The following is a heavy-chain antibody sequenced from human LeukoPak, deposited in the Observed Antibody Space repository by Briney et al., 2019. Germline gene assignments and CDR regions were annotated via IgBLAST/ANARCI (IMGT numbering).Heavy chain of an antibody. CDR1: GGSFSGYY. D-gene: IGHD6-19*01. CDR2: INHSGST. V-gene: IGHV4-34*01. CDR3: ARHGYSSGWYGGYNWFDP. J-gene: IGHJ5*02. Sequence: SETLSLTCAVYGGSFSGYYWSWIRQPPGKGLEWIGEINHSGSTNYNPSLKSRVTISVDTSKNQFSLKLSSVTAADTAVYYCARHGYSSGWYGGYNWFDPWGQGTLVTVSS.